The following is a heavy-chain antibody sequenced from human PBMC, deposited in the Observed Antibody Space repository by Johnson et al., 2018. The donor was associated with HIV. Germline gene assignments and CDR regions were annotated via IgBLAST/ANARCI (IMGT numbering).Heavy chain of an antibody. CDR2: IKEDGSEE. J-gene: IGHJ3*02. D-gene: IGHD6-13*01. V-gene: IGHV3-7*05. CDR3: ARDGLYSSPWDAFDM. CDR1: GFTFSSYW. Sequence: MQLVESGGDLVQRGGSLRLSCAATGFTFSSYWMSWVRQAPGKGLEWVGNIKEDGSEENYVDSLEGRFTISRDNAKNSLYLQIDNLRAEDTAGYYCARDGLYSSPWDAFDMWGQGTVVTVSS.